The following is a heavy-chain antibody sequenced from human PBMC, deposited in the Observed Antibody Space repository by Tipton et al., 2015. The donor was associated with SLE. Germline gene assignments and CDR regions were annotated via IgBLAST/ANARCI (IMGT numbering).Heavy chain of an antibody. CDR1: GFTFDDYA. Sequence: QLVQSGGGLVQPGRSLRLSCAASGFTFDDYAMHWVRQAPGKGLEWVSGISWNSGSIGYADSVKGRFTISRDNAKNSLYLQMNSLRAEDTALYYCARLRLGLDPWGQGTLVTVSS. V-gene: IGHV3-9*01. J-gene: IGHJ5*02. CDR2: ISWNSGSI. D-gene: IGHD3-16*01. CDR3: ARLRLGLDP.